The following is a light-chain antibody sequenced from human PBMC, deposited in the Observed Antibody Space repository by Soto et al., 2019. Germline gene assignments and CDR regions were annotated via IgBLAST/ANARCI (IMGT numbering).Light chain of an antibody. J-gene: IGKJ1*01. CDR3: QQYDNLSWT. CDR2: GAS. V-gene: IGKV3D-15*01. Sequence: EIVMTQSPATLSVSPGERATLSCRASQNIISNLAWYQQKPGQAPRLLIYGASNRATGTPDRFSGSGSGTDFTLTISRLEPEDFAVYFCQQYDNLSWTFGQGTKVDIK. CDR1: QNIISN.